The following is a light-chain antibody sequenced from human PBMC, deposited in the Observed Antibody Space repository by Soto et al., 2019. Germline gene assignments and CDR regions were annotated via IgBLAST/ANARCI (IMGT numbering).Light chain of an antibody. V-gene: IGLV8-61*01. J-gene: IGLJ3*02. CDR3: VLYMGSGIWV. CDR1: SGSVSTSYY. Sequence: QTVVTQESSFSESPGGTVTLTCGLSSGSVSTSYYPSWYQQTPGQAPRTLIYSTNTRSSGVPDRFSGSILGNKAALTITGAQADDESDYYCVLYMGSGIWVFGGGTELTVL. CDR2: STN.